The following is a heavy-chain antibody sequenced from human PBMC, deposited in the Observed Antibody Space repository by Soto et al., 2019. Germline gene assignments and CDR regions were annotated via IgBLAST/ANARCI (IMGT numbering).Heavy chain of an antibody. D-gene: IGHD2-2*01. J-gene: IGHJ4*02. CDR2: FDSEGGKT. Sequence: ASVKVSCKVSGYTLTELSIHSVRQAPGKGLVWMGGFDSEGGKTIYAQNFQDRVIMTEDTSADTAYMELSSLRSEDTAVYYCATGKIFSWKVPTAMGGIEFEYWGQGTLVTVSS. V-gene: IGHV1-24*01. CDR1: GYTLTELS. CDR3: ATGKIFSWKVPTAMGGIEFEY.